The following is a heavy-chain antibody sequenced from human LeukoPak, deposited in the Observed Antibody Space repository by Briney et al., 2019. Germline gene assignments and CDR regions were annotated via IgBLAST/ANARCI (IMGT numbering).Heavy chain of an antibody. V-gene: IGHV4-39*01. Sequence: PSETLSLTCTVSGGSISSSSYYWGWIRQPPGKGLEWIGSIYYSGSTYYNPSLKSRVTISVDTSKNQFSLKLSSVTAADTAAYYCARTDARSSGYYGYGMDVWGQGTTVTVSS. D-gene: IGHD3-3*01. CDR3: ARTDARSSGYYGYGMDV. J-gene: IGHJ6*02. CDR1: GGSISSSSYY. CDR2: IYYSGST.